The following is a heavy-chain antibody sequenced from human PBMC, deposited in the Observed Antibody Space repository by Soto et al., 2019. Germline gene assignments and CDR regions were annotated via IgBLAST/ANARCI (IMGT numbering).Heavy chain of an antibody. Sequence: SVKVSCKASGGTFSSYAISWVRQAPGQGLEWMGGIIPIFGTANYAQKFQGRVTITADESTSTAYMELSSLRSEDTAVYYCARALLRFLEWSQHDYWGQGTLVTVSS. V-gene: IGHV1-69*13. CDR2: IIPIFGTA. J-gene: IGHJ4*02. CDR3: ARALLRFLEWSQHDY. D-gene: IGHD3-3*01. CDR1: GGTFSSYA.